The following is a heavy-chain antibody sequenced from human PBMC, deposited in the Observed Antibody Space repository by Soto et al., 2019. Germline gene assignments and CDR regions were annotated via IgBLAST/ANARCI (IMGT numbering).Heavy chain of an antibody. CDR1: GFTFSSYS. CDR2: ISSSSSYI. Sequence: GGSLRLSCAASGFTFSSYSMNRVRQAPGKGLEWVSSISSSSSYIYYADSVEGRFTISRDNAKNSLYLQMNSLRAEDTAVYYCAREVSSSWYTYYYGMDVWGQGTTVTVSS. J-gene: IGHJ6*02. D-gene: IGHD6-13*01. V-gene: IGHV3-21*01. CDR3: AREVSSSWYTYYYGMDV.